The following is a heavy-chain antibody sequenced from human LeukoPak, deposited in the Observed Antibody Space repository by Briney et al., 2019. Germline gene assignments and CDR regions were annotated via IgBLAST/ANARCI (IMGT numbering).Heavy chain of an antibody. Sequence: GGSLRLSCAASGFTFSDYYMSWIRQAPGKGLEWVSSISSSSSYIYYADSVKGRFTISRDNAKNSLYLQMNSLRAEDTAVYYCARLSGSYGVGAFDIWGQGTMVTVSS. CDR3: ARLSGSYGVGAFDI. CDR2: ISSSSSYI. D-gene: IGHD1-26*01. V-gene: IGHV3-11*06. CDR1: GFTFSDYY. J-gene: IGHJ3*02.